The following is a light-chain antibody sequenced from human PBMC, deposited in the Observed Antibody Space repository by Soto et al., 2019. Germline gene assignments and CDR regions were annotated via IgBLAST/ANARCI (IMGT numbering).Light chain of an antibody. Sequence: QSALTQPRSVSGSPGQSVTISCTGTNSDVGGYNYVSWYQQHPGKAPRLIIYDVSQRPSGVPDRFSGSKSGNTASLAISGLQSEDEADYYCAAWDDSLNGWVFGGGTKLTVL. CDR1: NSDVGGYNY. CDR3: AAWDDSLNGWV. CDR2: DVS. V-gene: IGLV2-11*01. J-gene: IGLJ3*02.